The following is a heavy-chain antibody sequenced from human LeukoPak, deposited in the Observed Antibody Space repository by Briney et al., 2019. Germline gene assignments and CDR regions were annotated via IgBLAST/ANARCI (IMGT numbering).Heavy chain of an antibody. V-gene: IGHV3-7*01. D-gene: IGHD2-15*01. Sequence: GGSLRLSCAASGFTISSFWMSWVRQAPGKGPEWLATIRYDAGTRYYADSMRGRFTISRDNAQNSLYLQINSLRAEDTAVYYCAGGQGWHFDLWGRGTLITVSS. CDR2: IRYDAGTR. CDR3: AGGQGWHFDL. CDR1: GFTISSFW. J-gene: IGHJ2*01.